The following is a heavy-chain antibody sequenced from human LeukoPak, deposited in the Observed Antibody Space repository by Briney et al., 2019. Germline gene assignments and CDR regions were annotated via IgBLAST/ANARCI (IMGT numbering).Heavy chain of an antibody. CDR1: GGSISSYY. Sequence: PSETLSLTCTVSGGSISSYYWSWIRQPPGKGLEWIGYIYYSGSTNYNPSLKSRVTISVDTSKTQFSLKLNSVTAADTAVYYCARDAKYYDILTGYYFDAFDIWGQGTMVTVSS. D-gene: IGHD3-9*01. CDR3: ARDAKYYDILTGYYFDAFDI. CDR2: IYYSGST. V-gene: IGHV4-59*01. J-gene: IGHJ3*02.